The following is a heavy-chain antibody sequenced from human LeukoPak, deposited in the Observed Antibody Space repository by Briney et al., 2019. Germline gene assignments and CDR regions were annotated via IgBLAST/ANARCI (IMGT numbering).Heavy chain of an antibody. D-gene: IGHD3-3*01. CDR1: GYTFTGYY. CDR2: NNPNSGGT. Sequence: AASVKVSCKASGYTFTGYYMHWVRQAPGQGLEWMGWNNPNSGGTNYAQKFQGRVTMTRDTSISTAYMELSRLRSDDTAVYYCAREGYDFWSGYFDYWGQGTLVTVSS. CDR3: AREGYDFWSGYFDY. J-gene: IGHJ4*02. V-gene: IGHV1-2*02.